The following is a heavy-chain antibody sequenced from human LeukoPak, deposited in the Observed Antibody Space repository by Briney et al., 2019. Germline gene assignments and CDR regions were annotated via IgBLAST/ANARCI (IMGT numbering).Heavy chain of an antibody. CDR2: IYKTGTS. D-gene: IGHD2-8*01. V-gene: IGHV4-31*03. CDR1: GGSISSGAYY. J-gene: IGHJ3*02. Sequence: SETLSLTCTVSGGSISSGAYYWTWVRQHPEKGLDWMAYIYKTGTSSYNPSLMSRVNMSVDTSKNQFSLNLSSVTAADTAVYYCARRPLSNGQYAFDIWGQGTMATVSS. CDR3: ARRPLSNGQYAFDI.